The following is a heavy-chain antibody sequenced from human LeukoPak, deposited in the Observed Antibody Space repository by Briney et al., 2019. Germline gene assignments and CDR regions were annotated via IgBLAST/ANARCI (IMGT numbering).Heavy chain of an antibody. CDR1: GFTFSDSV. J-gene: IGHJ4*01. D-gene: IGHD3-3*01. CDR3: TSPAHDFDIWSGYYSL. Sequence: GGSLRLSCYVSGFTFSDSVIHWVRHTAGKGLEWVGRIRSKTKSGETAYAASVKGRFTISRDDSKDTAYLQMNSLKPEDTAVYYCTSPAHDFDIWSGYYSLWGHGTQVTVSS. V-gene: IGHV3-73*01. CDR2: IRSKTKSGET.